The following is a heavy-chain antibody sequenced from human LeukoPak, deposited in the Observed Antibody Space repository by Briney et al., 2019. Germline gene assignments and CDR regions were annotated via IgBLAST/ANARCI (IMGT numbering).Heavy chain of an antibody. J-gene: IGHJ4*02. Sequence: PGGSLRLSCAGSGFTFSNYAMTWVRQAPGKGLEWVSSVSGSGRNTFYPDSVEGRFTISRDNSKNTVYLQMNSLRAEDTAVYYCARGTNWSPLDFDYWGQGSLVTVSS. D-gene: IGHD1-20*01. CDR2: VSGSGRNT. CDR1: GFTFSNYA. CDR3: ARGTNWSPLDFDY. V-gene: IGHV3-23*01.